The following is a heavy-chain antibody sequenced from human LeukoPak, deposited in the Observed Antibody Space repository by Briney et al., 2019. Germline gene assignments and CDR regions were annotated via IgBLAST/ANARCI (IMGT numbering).Heavy chain of an antibody. CDR3: ERIGFWNGGIDY. V-gene: IGHV4-61*02. CDR1: GGSISSGSYY. CDR2: IYTSGST. D-gene: IGHD1-1*01. J-gene: IGHJ4*02. Sequence: PSETLSLTCTVSGGSISSGSYYWSWIRQPAGKGLEWIGRIYTSGSTNYNPSLKSRVTISVDTSKNQFSLKLSSVTAADTAVYYCERIGFWNGGIDYWGQGTLVTVSS.